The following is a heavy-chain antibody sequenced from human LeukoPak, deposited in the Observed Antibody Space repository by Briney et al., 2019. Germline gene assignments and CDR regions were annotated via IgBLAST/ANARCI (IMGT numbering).Heavy chain of an antibody. CDR3: ARYSLDPFDY. D-gene: IGHD3-16*01. CDR2: ISSSGYI. J-gene: IGHJ4*02. CDR1: GFTFSSYS. V-gene: IGHV3-21*01. Sequence: GGSLRLSCAASGFTFSSYSMNWVRQAPGKGLEWVSSISSSGYIYYADSVKGRFTISRDNAKNSLYLQMNSLRAEDTAVYYCARYSLDPFDYWGQGTLVTVSS.